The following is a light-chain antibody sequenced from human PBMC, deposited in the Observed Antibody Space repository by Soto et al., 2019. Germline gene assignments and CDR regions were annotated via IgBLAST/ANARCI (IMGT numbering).Light chain of an antibody. V-gene: IGKV3-15*01. Sequence: EIVMTQSPATLSVSPGERATLSCRASQSVSSDLAWYQQKPGQAPRLLVYGASTRATGIPARFSGSGSGTEFTLTISSLQSEEFAVYYCQQYNHWPHTFGQGTKLEIK. J-gene: IGKJ2*01. CDR1: QSVSSD. CDR2: GAS. CDR3: QQYNHWPHT.